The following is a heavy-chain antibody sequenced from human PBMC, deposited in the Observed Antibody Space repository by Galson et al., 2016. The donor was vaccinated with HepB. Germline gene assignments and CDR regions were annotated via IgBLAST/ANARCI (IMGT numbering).Heavy chain of an antibody. J-gene: IGHJ4*02. D-gene: IGHD3-10*02. V-gene: IGHV4-4*02. CDR2: VFHSGTT. CDR1: GFTFSRAW. CDR3: ARTEFGEVATTTSMVGY. Sequence: SLRLSCAASGFTFSRAWMNWVRQAPGKGLEWIGEVFHSGTTNYNPSLKSRVTISVDTSKNQFTRKMTSVTAADSAVYYCARTEFGEVATTTSMVGYWGQGTLVSVSS.